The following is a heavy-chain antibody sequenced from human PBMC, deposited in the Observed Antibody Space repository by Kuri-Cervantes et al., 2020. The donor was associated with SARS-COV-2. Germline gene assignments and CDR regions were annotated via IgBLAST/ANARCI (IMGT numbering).Heavy chain of an antibody. CDR1: GFTVSSNY. CDR3: ARRYYDSSGYWEYFDY. V-gene: IGHV3-23*01. J-gene: IGHJ4*02. CDR2: ISGDSGIT. D-gene: IGHD3-22*01. Sequence: LSLTCAASGFTVSSNYMSWVRQAPGKGLEWVSTISGDSGITHSADSVEGRFTISRDSSKKTVHLQMNRLRPEDTAVYFCARRYYDSSGYWEYFDYWGQGTLVTVSS.